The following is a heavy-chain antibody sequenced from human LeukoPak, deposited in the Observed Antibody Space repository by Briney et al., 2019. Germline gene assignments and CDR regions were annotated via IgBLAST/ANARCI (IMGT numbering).Heavy chain of an antibody. CDR1: GFTFSSYA. CDR2: IYSGGST. J-gene: IGHJ5*02. D-gene: IGHD3-22*01. V-gene: IGHV3-66*01. CDR3: ARGFSTYYYDSSGYSYDWFDP. Sequence: PGGSLRLSCAASGFTFSSYAMSWVRQAPGKGLEWVSVIYSGGSTYYADSVKGRFTISRDNSKNTLYLQMNSLRAEDTAVYYCARGFSTYYYDSSGYSYDWFDPWGQGIQVIVSS.